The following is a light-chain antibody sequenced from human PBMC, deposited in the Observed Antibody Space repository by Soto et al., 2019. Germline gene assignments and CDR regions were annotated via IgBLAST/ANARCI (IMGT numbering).Light chain of an antibody. Sequence: QSALTQPASVSGSPGQSITISCTGTSSDIGGYKYVSWNQQHPGKAPKLMIYEVTYRPSGVSDRFSGSKSGNTASLTVSGLQAEDEADYYCSSYTSSGTLYVFGTGTKLTVL. CDR1: SSDIGGYKY. CDR2: EVT. CDR3: SSYTSSGTLYV. J-gene: IGLJ1*01. V-gene: IGLV2-14*01.